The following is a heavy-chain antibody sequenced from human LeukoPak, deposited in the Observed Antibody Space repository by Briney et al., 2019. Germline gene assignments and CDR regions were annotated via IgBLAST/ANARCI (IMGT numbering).Heavy chain of an antibody. CDR3: AAQLLVGQKTLYNCLDP. CDR1: GSTFSSYG. J-gene: IGHJ5*02. CDR2: ISYDGRNK. Sequence: GGSLRLSCAASGSTFSSYGMHWVRQVPGKGLEWVAAISYDGRNKYYRDSVKGRFTISKDNSKNTLYLEMNSLRGEDTALYSCAAQLLVGQKTLYNCLDPWGQGTLVTVSS. D-gene: IGHD2-8*02. V-gene: IGHV3-30*03.